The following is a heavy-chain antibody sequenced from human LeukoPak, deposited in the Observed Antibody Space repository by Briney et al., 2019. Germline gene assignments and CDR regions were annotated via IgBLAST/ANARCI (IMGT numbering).Heavy chain of an antibody. J-gene: IGHJ4*02. Sequence: GGSLRLSCAASGFTFSSYWMSWVRQAPGKGLEWVANIKQDGSEKYYVDFVKGRLTISRDNAKTSLYLQMNSLRAEDTAVYYCARHLSGVTGYTYGRGIDYWGQGTLVTVSS. CDR2: IKQDGSEK. V-gene: IGHV3-7*01. CDR1: GFTFSSYW. CDR3: ARHLSGVTGYTYGRGIDY. D-gene: IGHD5-18*01.